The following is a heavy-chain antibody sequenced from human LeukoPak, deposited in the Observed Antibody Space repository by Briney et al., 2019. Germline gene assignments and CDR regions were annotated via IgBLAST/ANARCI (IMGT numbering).Heavy chain of an antibody. J-gene: IGHJ4*02. CDR3: ARDLAVAPRPLTPGY. Sequence: GGSLTLSCAASGFTFSSYWMSWVRQAPRKRLEWVANITHAGSEKYYEDSMKGRFTISGDNAKNSLYLQMSSLRAEDTAVYYCARDLAVAPRPLTPGYWGRGTLVTVSS. CDR2: ITHAGSEK. CDR1: GFTFSSYW. D-gene: IGHD6-6*01. V-gene: IGHV3-7*01.